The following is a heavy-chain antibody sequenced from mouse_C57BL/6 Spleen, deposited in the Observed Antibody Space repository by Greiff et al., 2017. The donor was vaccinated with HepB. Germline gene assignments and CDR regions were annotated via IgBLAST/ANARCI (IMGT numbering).Heavy chain of an antibody. CDR2: ISYDGSN. J-gene: IGHJ1*03. D-gene: IGHD2-5*01. CDR1: GYSITSGYY. Sequence: DVKLQESGPGLVKPSQSLSLTCSVTGYSITSGYYWNWIRQFPGNKLEWMGYISYDGSNNYNPSLKNRISITRDTSKNQFFLKLNSVTTEDTATYYCARPYYSNYGYFDVWGTGTTVTVSS. V-gene: IGHV3-6*01. CDR3: ARPYYSNYGYFDV.